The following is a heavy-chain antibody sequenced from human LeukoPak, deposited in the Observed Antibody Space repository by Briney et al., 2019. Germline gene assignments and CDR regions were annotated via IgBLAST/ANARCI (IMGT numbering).Heavy chain of an antibody. CDR1: GYTFSRYW. Sequence: PGGSLRPSCAASGYTFSRYWMHWVRQGPGKGLVWVSRINEDGNSTSYAESVRGRFTISRDNAKNTLYLQMNSLRAEDAAVYYCTTDTFGARDSWGQGTLVTVSS. D-gene: IGHD3-10*01. CDR2: INEDGNST. CDR3: TTDTFGARDS. J-gene: IGHJ4*02. V-gene: IGHV3-74*01.